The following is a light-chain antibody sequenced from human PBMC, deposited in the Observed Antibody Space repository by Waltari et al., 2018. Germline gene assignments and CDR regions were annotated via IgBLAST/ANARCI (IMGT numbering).Light chain of an antibody. CDR2: DAS. V-gene: IGKV1-39*01. CDR1: RGIDSY. CDR3: QQSYSPPFT. Sequence: DIQMTQSPSSLSPSVADRVTITCRASRGIDSYLNWYQQRPGRAPKLLIYDASTLQREVPTRFSGGGIGTDFTLTINNLQPEDFATYFCQQSYSPPFTFGQGHAWR. J-gene: IGKJ5*01.